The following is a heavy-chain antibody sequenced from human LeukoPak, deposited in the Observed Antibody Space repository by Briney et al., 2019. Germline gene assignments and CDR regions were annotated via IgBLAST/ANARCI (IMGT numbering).Heavy chain of an antibody. D-gene: IGHD2-21*02. J-gene: IGHJ4*02. CDR1: GGTFSSYA. Sequence: SVKVSCKASGGTFSSYAISWVRQAPGQGLEWMGRIIPILGTANYAQKVQGRVTISTDESTCTAYMELSSLRSEDTAVYYCARAPTAYCGGDCYFDYWGQGTLVTVSS. CDR3: ARAPTAYCGGDCYFDY. V-gene: IGHV1-69*11. CDR2: IIPILGTA.